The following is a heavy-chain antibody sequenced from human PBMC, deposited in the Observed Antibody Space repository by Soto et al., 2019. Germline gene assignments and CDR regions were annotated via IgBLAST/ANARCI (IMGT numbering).Heavy chain of an antibody. CDR2: INAGNGNT. Sequence: GASVKVSCKASGYTFTSYAMHWVRQAPGQRLEWMGWINAGNGNTKYSQKFQGRVTLTRDTSASTAYMELSSLRSEDTAVYYCARAPPITMIVVVIRSHPYGMDVWGQGTTVTVSS. CDR1: GYTFTSYA. CDR3: ARAPPITMIVVVIRSHPYGMDV. V-gene: IGHV1-3*01. J-gene: IGHJ6*02. D-gene: IGHD3-22*01.